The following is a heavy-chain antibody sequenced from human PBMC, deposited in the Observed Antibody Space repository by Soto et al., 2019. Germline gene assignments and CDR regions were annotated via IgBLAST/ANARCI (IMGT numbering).Heavy chain of an antibody. Sequence: GGSLRLSCAASGFTFSSYGMSWVRQVPGEGLEWVAAIDPGGGTTAYADSVKGRLTISRDNPQKTMYLQMSSLRAEDTAVYYCAKGYSTASTYFDWWGQGTLVTVSS. CDR1: GFTFSSYG. J-gene: IGHJ4*02. D-gene: IGHD2-21*01. CDR3: AKGYSTASTYFDW. V-gene: IGHV3-23*01. CDR2: IDPGGGTT.